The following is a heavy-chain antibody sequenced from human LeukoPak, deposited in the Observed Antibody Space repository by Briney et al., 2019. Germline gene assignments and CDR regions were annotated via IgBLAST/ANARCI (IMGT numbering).Heavy chain of an antibody. Sequence: SETLSLTCTVSGGSISSGSYYWSWIRQPAGKGLEWVGRIYTSGSTNYNPSLKSRVTISVDTSKNQFSLKLSSVTAADTAVYYCARDGASGSSTLDYWGQGTLVTVSS. J-gene: IGHJ4*02. CDR1: GGSISSGSYY. D-gene: IGHD1-26*01. CDR2: IYTSGST. V-gene: IGHV4-61*02. CDR3: ARDGASGSSTLDY.